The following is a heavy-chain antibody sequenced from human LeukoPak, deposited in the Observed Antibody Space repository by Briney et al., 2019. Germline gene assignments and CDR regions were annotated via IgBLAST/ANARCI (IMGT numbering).Heavy chain of an antibody. CDR2: IIPIFGTA. V-gene: IGHV1-69*05. J-gene: IGHJ3*02. Sequence: SVKVSCKASGGTFSSYAISWVRQAPGQGLEWMGGIIPIFGTANYAQKFQGRVTITTDESTSTAYMELSNLRSEDTAVYYCASTSLSSYDSSGYYSHDAFDIWGQGTMVTVSS. CDR1: GGTFSSYA. D-gene: IGHD3-22*01. CDR3: ASTSLSSYDSSGYYSHDAFDI.